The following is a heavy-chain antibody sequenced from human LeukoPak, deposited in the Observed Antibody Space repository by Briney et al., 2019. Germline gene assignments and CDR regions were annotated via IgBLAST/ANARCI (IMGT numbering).Heavy chain of an antibody. J-gene: IGHJ6*03. CDR1: GFSFSSYG. V-gene: IGHV3-48*03. D-gene: IGHD6-13*01. Sequence: GGSLRLSCAASGFSFSSYGMNWVRQAPGKGLEWLSYISSSGSDTYYADSVKGRFTISRDNSKNSMYLQMNSLRAEDTAVYYCARVGSSSWFYYYYYMDVWGKGTTVTISS. CDR3: ARVGSSSWFYYYYYMDV. CDR2: ISSSGSDT.